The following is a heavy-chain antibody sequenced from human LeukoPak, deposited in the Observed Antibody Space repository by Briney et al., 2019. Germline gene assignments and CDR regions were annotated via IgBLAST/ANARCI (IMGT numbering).Heavy chain of an antibody. D-gene: IGHD2-15*01. CDR3: ARGAKGGLYDY. CDR2: ISSNGGST. Sequence: PGGSLRLSCAASGFTFSTYAMHWVRQAPGKGLEYVSAISSNGGSTYYANSVKGRFTISRDNSKNTLYLQMGSLRAEDMAVYYCARGAKGGLYDYWGQGTLVTVSS. CDR1: GFTFSTYA. J-gene: IGHJ4*02. V-gene: IGHV3-64*01.